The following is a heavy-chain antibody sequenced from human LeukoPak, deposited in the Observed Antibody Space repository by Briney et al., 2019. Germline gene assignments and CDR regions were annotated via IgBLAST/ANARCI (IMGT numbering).Heavy chain of an antibody. CDR3: ARLRGQAPYSSSWYNDY. CDR2: INHSGST. Sequence: SETLSLTCAVYGGSFSGYYWSWIRQPPGKGLEWIGEINHSGSTNCNPSLKSRVTISVDTSKNQFSLKLTSVTAADTAVYYCARLRGQAPYSSSWYNDYRGQGTLVTVSS. CDR1: GGSFSGYY. D-gene: IGHD6-13*01. J-gene: IGHJ4*02. V-gene: IGHV4-34*01.